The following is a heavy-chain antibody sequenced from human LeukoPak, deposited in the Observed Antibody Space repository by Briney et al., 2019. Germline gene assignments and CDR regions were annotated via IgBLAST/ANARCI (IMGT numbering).Heavy chain of an antibody. CDR1: EFTLSSYS. Sequence: QSGGSLRLSCSASEFTLSSYSMHWVRQAPGRGLAWAAVLSSVGGQQYYADSVKGRFTISADTSKNTLYLQMDSLRVEDTALYYCARALAGAPFDLWGRGTVVAVSS. CDR2: LSSVGGQQ. D-gene: IGHD3-10*01. J-gene: IGHJ2*01. CDR3: ARALAGAPFDL. V-gene: IGHV3-30*04.